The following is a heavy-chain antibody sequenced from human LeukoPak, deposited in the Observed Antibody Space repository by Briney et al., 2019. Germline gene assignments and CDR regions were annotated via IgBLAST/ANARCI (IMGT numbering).Heavy chain of an antibody. J-gene: IGHJ6*03. Sequence: SETLSLTCNVSGGSITNYYWAWIRQSPGKGLEWIVYFYYSGSTNYNPSLKSRATISIDTSKNQFSLMLRSVTAADTAVYYCARDHLPAGAPGYYMDVWGKGTTVTVSS. D-gene: IGHD4/OR15-4a*01. CDR1: GGSITNYY. CDR3: ARDHLPAGAPGYYMDV. CDR2: FYYSGST. V-gene: IGHV4-59*01.